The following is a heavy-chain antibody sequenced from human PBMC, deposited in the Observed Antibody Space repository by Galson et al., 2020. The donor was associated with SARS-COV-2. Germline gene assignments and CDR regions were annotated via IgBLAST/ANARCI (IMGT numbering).Heavy chain of an antibody. V-gene: IGHV3-30*01. CDR2: ISYDGSNK. CDR1: GFTFSSYA. CDR3: ARDRTAYYYYMDV. J-gene: IGHJ6*03. Sequence: SLKISCAASGFTFSSYAMHWVRQAPGKGLEWVAVISYDGSNKYYADSVKGRFTISRDNSKNTLYLQMNSLRAEDTAVYYCARDRTAYYYYMDVWGKGTTVTVSS. D-gene: IGHD2-2*01.